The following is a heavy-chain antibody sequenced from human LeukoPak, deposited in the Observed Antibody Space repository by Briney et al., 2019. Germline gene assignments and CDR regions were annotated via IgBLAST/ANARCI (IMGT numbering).Heavy chain of an antibody. V-gene: IGHV1-8*02. CDR2: MNPNSGNT. Sequence: GASVKVSCKASGYTFTGYYMHWVRQAPGQGLEWMGWMNPNSGNTGYAQKFQGRVTMTRNTSISTAYMELSSLRSEDTAVYYCARGTVTTESDYWGQGTLVTVSS. CDR1: GYTFTGYY. J-gene: IGHJ4*02. CDR3: ARGTVTTESDY. D-gene: IGHD4-17*01.